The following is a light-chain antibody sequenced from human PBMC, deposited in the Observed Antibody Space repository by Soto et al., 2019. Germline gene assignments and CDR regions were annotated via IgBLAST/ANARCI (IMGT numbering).Light chain of an antibody. CDR1: QSVSSSY. J-gene: IGKJ1*01. CDR2: GTS. CDR3: QQYGSSSWT. V-gene: IGKV3-20*01. Sequence: EIVLTQSPGTLSLSPGERATLSCRASQSVSSSYLAWYQQKPGQAPRLLIYGTSSRATAIPDRFSGSGFGTDFTLTISRLEPEDFAVYYCQQYGSSSWTFGRGTKVDIK.